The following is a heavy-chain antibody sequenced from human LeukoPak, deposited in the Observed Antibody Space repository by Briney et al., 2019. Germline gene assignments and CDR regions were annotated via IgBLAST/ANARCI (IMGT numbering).Heavy chain of an antibody. Sequence: PSETLSLTCTVSGGSISSNYWSWIRQPPGKGLEWIGYIHYSGSTHYNPSLKSRVTISVDTSKNQVSLKLRSVTAADTAVYYCARTTEGYAGGPGYSYYYYMGVWGKGTTVTISS. CDR2: IHYSGST. V-gene: IGHV4-59*01. D-gene: IGHD5-12*01. J-gene: IGHJ6*03. CDR1: GGSISSNY. CDR3: ARTTEGYAGGPGYSYYYYMGV.